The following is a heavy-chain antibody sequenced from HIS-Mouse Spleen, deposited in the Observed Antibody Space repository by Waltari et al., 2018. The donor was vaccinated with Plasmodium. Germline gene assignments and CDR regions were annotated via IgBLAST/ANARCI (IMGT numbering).Heavy chain of an antibody. J-gene: IGHJ4*02. CDR1: GGSISSSSYY. CDR2: IYYSGST. CDR3: ARRGGSYYYFDY. Sequence: QLQLQESGPGLVKPSETLSLTCTVSGGSISSSSYYWGWIRQPPGKGLEWIGSIYYSGSTYYNPSLKGRGTIPVDTAKTQFSLKLSFVTAADTAVYYCARRGGSYYYFDYWGQGTLVTVSS. V-gene: IGHV4-39*01. D-gene: IGHD1-26*01.